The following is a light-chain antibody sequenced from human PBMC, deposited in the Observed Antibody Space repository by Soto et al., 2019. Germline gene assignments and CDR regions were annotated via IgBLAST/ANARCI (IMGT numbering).Light chain of an antibody. Sequence: QSVLTQPPSVSGAPGQRVTISCTGSSSNIGAGYDVHWYQHLPGTAPKLLIYGNINRPSGVSDRFSGSKSGTSASLAITGLQAEDEADYYCQSHDSSLSAKVFGGGTQLTVL. CDR1: SSNIGAGYD. CDR3: QSHDSSLSAKV. CDR2: GNI. J-gene: IGLJ2*01. V-gene: IGLV1-40*01.